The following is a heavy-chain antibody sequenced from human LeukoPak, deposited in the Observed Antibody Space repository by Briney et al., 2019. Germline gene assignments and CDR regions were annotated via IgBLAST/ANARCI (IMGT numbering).Heavy chain of an antibody. CDR3: ASEYGSGSPYYYYGMDV. CDR1: GGSFSGYY. CDR2: INHSGST. Sequence: PSETLSLTCAVYGGSFSGYYWSWIRQPPGKGLEWIGEINHSGSTNYNPSLKSRVTISVDTSKNQFSLKLSSVTAADTAVYYCASEYGSGSPYYYYGMDVWGQGTTVTVSS. V-gene: IGHV4-34*01. J-gene: IGHJ6*02. D-gene: IGHD3-10*01.